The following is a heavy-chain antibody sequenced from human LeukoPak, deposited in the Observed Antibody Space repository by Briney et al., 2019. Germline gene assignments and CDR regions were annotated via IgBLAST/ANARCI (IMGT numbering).Heavy chain of an antibody. D-gene: IGHD5-12*01. V-gene: IGHV3-23*01. CDR1: GFTISSYT. CDR2: IDSSGGST. Sequence: GGSLRLSCAASGFTISSYTMTWVRQAPGQGLEWVSSIDSSGGSTYYADSVKGRFTISRDNSKNTLYLQMDSLRADDTAVYYCAKSLVATAWLDPWGQGTLVTVSS. CDR3: AKSLVATAWLDP. J-gene: IGHJ5*02.